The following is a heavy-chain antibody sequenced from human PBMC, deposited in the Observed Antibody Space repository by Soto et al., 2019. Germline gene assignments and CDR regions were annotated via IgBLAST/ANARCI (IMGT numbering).Heavy chain of an antibody. V-gene: IGHV4-61*01. Sequence: SETLSLTSPVSGGSSRSSIYYLSWIRQPPGKGLEWIGYIYYSGSTNYNPSLKSRVTISVDTSKNQFSLKLSSVTAADTAVYYCARGGGYDLYYFDYWGQGTLVTVSS. CDR1: GGSSRSSIYY. D-gene: IGHD5-12*01. CDR3: ARGGGYDLYYFDY. J-gene: IGHJ4*02. CDR2: IYYSGST.